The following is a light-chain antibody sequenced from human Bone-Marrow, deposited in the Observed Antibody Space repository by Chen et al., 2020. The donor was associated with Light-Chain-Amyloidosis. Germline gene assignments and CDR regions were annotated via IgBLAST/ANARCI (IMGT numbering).Light chain of an antibody. CDR2: DDS. V-gene: IGLV3-21*02. J-gene: IGLJ3*02. Sequence: SYVLTHPSSVSVAPGQTATTACGGNNIGSTSVHWYQQTPGQGPLLVVYDDSARPSGIPERLSGSNSGNTATRAISRVEAGDEADYYCQVWDRSSDRPVFGGGTKLTVL. CDR3: QVWDRSSDRPV. CDR1: NIGSTS.